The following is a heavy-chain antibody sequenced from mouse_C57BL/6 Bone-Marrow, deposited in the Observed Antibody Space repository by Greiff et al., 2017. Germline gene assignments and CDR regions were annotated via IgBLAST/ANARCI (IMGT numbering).Heavy chain of an antibody. CDR3: ARLAGFDY. CDR1: GYTFTSYG. D-gene: IGHD6-1*01. J-gene: IGHJ2*01. Sequence: QVQLKESGAELARPGASVKLSCTASGYTFTSYGISWVKQRTGQGLEWIGESYPRSGNTYYNEKFKGKATLTADKSSSTAYMELRSLTSEDSAVYFCARLAGFDYWGQGTTLTVSS. CDR2: SYPRSGNT. V-gene: IGHV1-81*01.